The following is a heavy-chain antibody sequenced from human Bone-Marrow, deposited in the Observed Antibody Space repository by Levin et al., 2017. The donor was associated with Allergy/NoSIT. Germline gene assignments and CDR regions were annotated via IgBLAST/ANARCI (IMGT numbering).Heavy chain of an antibody. Sequence: RASETLSLTCTVSGGSITSETYYWGWIRQSPGKGLDWIASSPYSGSTYFNPSLRDRVSTSTDTSKNQFSLKMYGMTASDSAVYYCVRMFKVRYCRGGECYDWYFDSWGRGSRVTVSS. V-gene: IGHV4-39*01. J-gene: IGHJ2*01. CDR3: VRMFKVRYCRGGECYDWYFDS. D-gene: IGHD2-15*01. CDR1: GGSITSETYY. CDR2: SPYSGST.